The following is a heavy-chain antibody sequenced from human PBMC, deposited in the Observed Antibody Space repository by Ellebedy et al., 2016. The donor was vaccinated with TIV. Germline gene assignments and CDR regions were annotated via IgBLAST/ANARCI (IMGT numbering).Heavy chain of an antibody. CDR1: GLHFKKFV. CDR2: ITGDSGDT. CDR3: ARGGPGGDNWFFGL. D-gene: IGHD3-10*01. Sequence: PGGSLRLSCAASGLHFKKFVMGWVRQSPGKGLQWLSLITGDSGDTFYADSVRGRFTISRESAKNSFYLQMNSLTAGDTAVYYCARGGPGGDNWFFGLWGRGTRVTVSS. J-gene: IGHJ2*01. V-gene: IGHV3-23*01.